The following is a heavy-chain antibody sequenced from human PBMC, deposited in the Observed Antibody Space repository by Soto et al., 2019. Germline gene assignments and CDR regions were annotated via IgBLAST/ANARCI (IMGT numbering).Heavy chain of an antibody. D-gene: IGHD5-12*01. J-gene: IGHJ5*02. CDR3: AKGEMATIRNSFDP. CDR1: GFTLTSCA. CDR2: LGRSGGAT. Sequence: GGSLRLSCAASGFTLTSCAMSWVRQTPGKGLEWVSALGRSGGATYYADSVKGRFTISRDTSTNTLYLQMTNLRADDTAIYYCAKGEMATIRNSFDPWGQGTLVTVSS. V-gene: IGHV3-23*01.